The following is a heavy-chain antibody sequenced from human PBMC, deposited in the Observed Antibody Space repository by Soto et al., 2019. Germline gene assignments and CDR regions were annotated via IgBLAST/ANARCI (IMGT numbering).Heavy chain of an antibody. J-gene: IGHJ6*02. CDR2: ISYDGSNK. CDR3: AKDVEALARVGGMDV. CDR1: GFTFSSYG. Sequence: GGSLRLSCAASGFTFSSYGMHWVRQAPGKGLEWVAVISYDGSNKYYADSVKGRFTISRDNSKNTLYLQMNSLRAEDTAVYYCAKDVEALARVGGMDVWGQGTTVTVYS. V-gene: IGHV3-30*18. D-gene: IGHD6-6*01.